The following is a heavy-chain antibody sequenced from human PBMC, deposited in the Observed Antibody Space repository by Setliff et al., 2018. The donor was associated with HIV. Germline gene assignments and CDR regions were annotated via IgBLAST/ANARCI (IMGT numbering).Heavy chain of an antibody. V-gene: IGHV4-59*04. CDR1: GGSISSHY. J-gene: IGHJ5*02. CDR2: IYHSGST. CDR3: ASRVYYYDESRILREEGFVP. D-gene: IGHD3-22*01. Sequence: SETLSLTCTVSGGSISSHYWSWIRQPPGKGLEWIGSIYHSGSTYYNPSLKSRLTISVDTPKNQFSLKLNSVTAADTAVYYCASRVYYYDESRILREEGFVPWGQGTLVTVSS.